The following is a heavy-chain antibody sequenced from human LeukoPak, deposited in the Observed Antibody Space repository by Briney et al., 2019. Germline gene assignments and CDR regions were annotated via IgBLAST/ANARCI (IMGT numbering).Heavy chain of an antibody. CDR2: INHSGST. Sequence: SETLSLTCAVYGGSFSGYYWSWIRQPPGKGLEWIGEINHSGSTNYNPSLKSRVTISVDTSKNQFSLKLTSVTAADTAVYYCARSGGTWIYNYWGQGTLVTVSS. CDR3: ARSGGTWIYNY. CDR1: GGSFSGYY. D-gene: IGHD1-7*01. J-gene: IGHJ4*02. V-gene: IGHV4-34*01.